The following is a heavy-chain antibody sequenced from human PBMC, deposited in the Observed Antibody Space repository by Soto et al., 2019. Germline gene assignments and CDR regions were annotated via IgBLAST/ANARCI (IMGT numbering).Heavy chain of an antibody. J-gene: IGHJ4*02. D-gene: IGHD2-2*02. CDR2: IIPIFNST. Sequence: SVKVSCKVSGSRFSDYVITWVRQAPGHGLEWLGRIIPIFNSTKYAQSFQGRVTITADKSTSTASLELSSLRSDDTAVYYCAREGRGKKAGYNGLVSLGYWGQGTLVTVSS. CDR1: GSRFSDYV. V-gene: IGHV1-69*06. CDR3: AREGRGKKAGYNGLVSLGY.